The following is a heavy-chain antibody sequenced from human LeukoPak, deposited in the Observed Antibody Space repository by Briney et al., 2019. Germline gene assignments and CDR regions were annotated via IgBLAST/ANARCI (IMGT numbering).Heavy chain of an antibody. CDR1: GFTFSSYS. J-gene: IGHJ5*02. Sequence: GGSLRLSCAASGFTFSSYSMNWVRQAPGKGLEWVSYISSSSSTICYADSVKGRFTISRDNAKNSLYLQMNSLRDEDTAVYYCARDNRGSSGWFLGFDPWGPGTLVTVSS. V-gene: IGHV3-48*02. CDR2: ISSSSSTI. CDR3: ARDNRGSSGWFLGFDP. D-gene: IGHD6-19*01.